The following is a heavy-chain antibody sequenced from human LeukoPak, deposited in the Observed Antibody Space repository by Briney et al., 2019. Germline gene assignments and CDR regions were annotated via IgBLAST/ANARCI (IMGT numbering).Heavy chain of an antibody. Sequence: ETLSLTCTVSGGSISSYYWSWIRQPPGKGLVWIGYIYYSGSTNYNPSLKSRVTISVDTSKNQFSLKLSSVTAADTAVYYCARVGRWELLRTQAFDIWGQGTMVTVSS. CDR2: IYYSGST. V-gene: IGHV4-59*01. J-gene: IGHJ3*02. CDR1: GGSISSYY. D-gene: IGHD1-26*01. CDR3: ARVGRWELLRTQAFDI.